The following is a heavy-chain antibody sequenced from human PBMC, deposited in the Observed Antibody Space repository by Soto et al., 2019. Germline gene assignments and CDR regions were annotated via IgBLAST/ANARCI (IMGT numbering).Heavy chain of an antibody. V-gene: IGHV4-59*12. CDR1: GGSISSYY. CDR2: VTRSRST. CDR3: ARQKVSRFYGEVDFFDY. J-gene: IGHJ4*02. D-gene: IGHD4-17*01. Sequence: SETLSLTCTVSGGSISSYYWSWIRQPPGKGLEWIGEVTRSRSTNYNPSLKSRVTISIDTSNKHLSLHLSSVTAADTAVYYCARQKVSRFYGEVDFFDYWGLGTLVTVSS.